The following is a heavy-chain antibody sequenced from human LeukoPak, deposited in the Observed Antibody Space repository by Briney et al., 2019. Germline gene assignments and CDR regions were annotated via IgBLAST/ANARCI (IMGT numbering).Heavy chain of an antibody. Sequence: ASVKVSCKASGYTFTRYDINWVSQATGQGLEWMGWVSPQTGDTGYAQQFKGRVTMTRDTSINTAYMELGSLRPDDTAVYYCARSRPHADWGNGTTVTASS. CDR1: GYTFTRYD. CDR2: VSPQTGDT. V-gene: IGHV1-8*01. D-gene: IGHD2-2*01. CDR3: ARSRPHAD. J-gene: IGHJ6*04.